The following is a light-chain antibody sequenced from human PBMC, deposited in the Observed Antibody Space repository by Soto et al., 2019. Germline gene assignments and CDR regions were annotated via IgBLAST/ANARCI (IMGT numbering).Light chain of an antibody. CDR2: DAS. V-gene: IGKV1-5*01. J-gene: IGKJ1*01. CDR3: QQYGSSGT. CDR1: QSISRW. Sequence: DIQMAQSPSTLSASVGDIVTITCRASQSISRWLAWYQQKPGKAPKVLISDASNLESGVPSRFSGSGSGTDFTLTISRLEPEDFAVCYCQQYGSSGTFGQGTKVDIK.